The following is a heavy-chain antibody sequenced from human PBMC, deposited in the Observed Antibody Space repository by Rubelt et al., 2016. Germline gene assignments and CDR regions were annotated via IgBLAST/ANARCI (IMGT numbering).Heavy chain of an antibody. D-gene: IGHD3-9*01. CDR1: GFTVSSYG. CDR3: ARVTGYPKLVTFHGDV. CDR2: IWYDGSNK. V-gene: IGHV3-33*08. Sequence: VQLVESGGGLVQPGGSLRLSCAASGFTVSSYGMHWVRQAPGKGLEWVAVIWYDGSNKYYADSVKGRFTISRDNSKNTLYLEMNSLRAEDTAVYYCARVTGYPKLVTFHGDVWGQGTTVTVSS. J-gene: IGHJ6*02.